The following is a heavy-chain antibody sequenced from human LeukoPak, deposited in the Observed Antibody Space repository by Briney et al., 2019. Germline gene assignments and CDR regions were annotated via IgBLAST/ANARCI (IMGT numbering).Heavy chain of an antibody. J-gene: IGHJ4*02. CDR3: ARDPSGNPYFFDY. Sequence: ASVKVSGKPSGYSFTSYGISWVRQAPGQGLEWVGWINPYNGKTNYAQKVQGRVTVTTDTSTSTAYMELRSLRFDDTAVYYCARDPSGNPYFFDYWGQGTLVTVSS. CDR1: GYSFTSYG. V-gene: IGHV1-18*01. D-gene: IGHD3-3*01. CDR2: INPYNGKT.